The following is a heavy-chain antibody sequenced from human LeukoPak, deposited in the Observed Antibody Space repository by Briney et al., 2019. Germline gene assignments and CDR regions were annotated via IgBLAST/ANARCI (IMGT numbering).Heavy chain of an antibody. D-gene: IGHD6-6*01. CDR3: ARRSSIATPLFDS. CDR1: GYSFTTYW. Sequence: GESLRISCKGSGYSFTTYWIGWVRQMPGKGLEWMGIIYPGDSDITYSPSFQGQVTISADKSISTAYLQWSSLRASDTAMYYCARRSSIATPLFDSWGQGTLVTVSS. J-gene: IGHJ4*02. V-gene: IGHV5-51*01. CDR2: IYPGDSDI.